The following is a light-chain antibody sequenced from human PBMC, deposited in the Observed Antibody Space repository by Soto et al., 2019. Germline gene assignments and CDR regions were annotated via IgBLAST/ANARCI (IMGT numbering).Light chain of an antibody. CDR2: QVT. CDR1: SSDVGGYYY. Sequence: QSVLTQPASVSGSPGQSITISCTGTSSDVGGYYYVSWYQHHPGKAPKLIIYQVTSRPSGVSNRFPASKSGNTASLTISALQAEDEALYYCCSYSSSSTFYVFGTGTKLTVL. J-gene: IGLJ1*01. CDR3: CSYSSSSTFYV. V-gene: IGLV2-14*01.